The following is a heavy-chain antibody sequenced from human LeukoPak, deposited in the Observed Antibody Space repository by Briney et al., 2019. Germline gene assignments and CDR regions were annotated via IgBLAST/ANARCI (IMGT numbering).Heavy chain of an antibody. D-gene: IGHD3-16*01. J-gene: IGHJ6*03. CDR3: ARAKFGGVTPAEYYYYMDV. CDR1: GFTFSSYS. V-gene: IGHV3-48*01. Sequence: PGGSLRLSCAASGFTFSSYSMNWVRQAPGKGLEWVTYISSSSSTIYYADSVKGRFTISRDNAKNSLYLQMNSLRAEDTAVYYCARAKFGGVTPAEYYYYMDVWGKGTTVTVSS. CDR2: ISSSSSTI.